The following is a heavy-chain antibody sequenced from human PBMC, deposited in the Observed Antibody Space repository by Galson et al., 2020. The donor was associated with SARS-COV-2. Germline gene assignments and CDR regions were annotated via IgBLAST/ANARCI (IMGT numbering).Heavy chain of an antibody. Sequence: SETLSLTCTVSPYSINNGYYWGWIRQPPGKGLEWIGTIYHSGNTYYNPSLKSRVTISADTSKNQFSLKLSSVTAADTAVYYCATYSVVVVAPTPLRADYWGQGTLVTVSS. CDR3: ATYSVVVVAPTPLRADY. D-gene: IGHD2-15*01. J-gene: IGHJ4*02. CDR1: PYSINNGYY. V-gene: IGHV4-38-2*02. CDR2: IYHSGNT.